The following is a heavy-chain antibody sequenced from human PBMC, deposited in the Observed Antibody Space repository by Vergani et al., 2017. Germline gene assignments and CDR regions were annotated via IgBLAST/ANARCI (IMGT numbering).Heavy chain of an antibody. CDR3: ARAQSTLGYCSGGSCYPFDY. Sequence: QVPLVQSGAEVKKPGASVKVSCKASGYTFTSYYMHWVRQAPGQGLEWMGIINPSGGSTSYAQKFQGRVTMTRDTSTSTVYMELSSLRSEDTAVYYCARAQSTLGYCSGGSCYPFDYWGQGTLVTVSS. J-gene: IGHJ4*02. V-gene: IGHV1-46*01. CDR2: INPSGGST. CDR1: GYTFTSYY. D-gene: IGHD2-15*01.